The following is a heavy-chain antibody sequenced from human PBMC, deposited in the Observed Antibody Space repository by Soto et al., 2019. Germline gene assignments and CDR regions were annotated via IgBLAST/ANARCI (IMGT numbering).Heavy chain of an antibody. CDR2: IYSSGTT. CDR1: GDSINSSPYY. V-gene: IGHV4-39*01. CDR3: ARRPLGYCSSGTCYRPYYFDY. D-gene: IGHD2-15*01. J-gene: IGHJ4*02. Sequence: SETLSLTCTVSGDSINSSPYYWGWIRQPPGKGLEWIGNIYSSGTTYYNSSLETRVAISLDTSRNQFSLKLNSVTAADTAVYYCARRPLGYCSSGTCYRPYYFDYWGQGILVTVSS.